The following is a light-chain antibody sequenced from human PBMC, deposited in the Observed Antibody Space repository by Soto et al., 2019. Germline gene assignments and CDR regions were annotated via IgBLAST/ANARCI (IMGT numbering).Light chain of an antibody. CDR2: AAS. CDR1: QTIRTY. Sequence: EIQMTQFPSSLSASVGDRVTITCRASQTIRTYLNWFQQKPGKGPELLIYAASSLQSGVPSRFTGSVSGAEFTLTISILQPEDTATYYCQQTYNVPQTYGQGTKVEIK. CDR3: QQTYNVPQT. J-gene: IGKJ1*01. V-gene: IGKV1-39*01.